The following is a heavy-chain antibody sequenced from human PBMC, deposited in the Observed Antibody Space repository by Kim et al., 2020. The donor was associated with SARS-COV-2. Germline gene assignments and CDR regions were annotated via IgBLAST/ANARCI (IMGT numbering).Heavy chain of an antibody. Sequence: SETLSLTCTVSGGSISSGGYYWSWIRQHPGKGLEWIGYIYYSGSTYYNPSLKSRVTISVDTSKNQFSLKLSSVTAADTAVYYCARDAPCSSTSCYNYWGQGTLVTVSS. CDR3: ARDAPCSSTSCYNY. CDR2: IYYSGST. CDR1: GGSISSGGYY. V-gene: IGHV4-31*03. D-gene: IGHD2-2*02. J-gene: IGHJ4*02.